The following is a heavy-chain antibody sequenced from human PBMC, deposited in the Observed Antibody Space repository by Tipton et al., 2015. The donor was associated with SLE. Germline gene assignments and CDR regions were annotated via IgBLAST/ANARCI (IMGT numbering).Heavy chain of an antibody. J-gene: IGHJ4*02. CDR1: GGSITRGSYY. CDR3: TRGGIFL. V-gene: IGHV4-61*02. Sequence: TLSLTCSVSGGSITRGSYYWSWIRQPAGKGLEWIGGSTNYNPSLKSRVTISLDTSKNQFSLKLISVTAADTAVYYCTRGGIFLWGQGKLVTVSS. D-gene: IGHD2-21*01. CDR2: GST.